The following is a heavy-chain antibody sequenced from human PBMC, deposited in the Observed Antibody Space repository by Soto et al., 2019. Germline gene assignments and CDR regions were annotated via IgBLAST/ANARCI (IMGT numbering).Heavy chain of an antibody. Sequence: QITLKESGPTLVKPTQTLTLTCTFSGFSLITSGVGVGWIRQPPGKAPEWLTLIYWDDDERYSPSLKNRLTITKDTSKNQVVLTMTNMAPVDTATYYCAHITTMTAGDYWGQGNLVTVSS. D-gene: IGHD4-17*01. CDR2: IYWDDDE. J-gene: IGHJ4*02. V-gene: IGHV2-5*02. CDR1: GFSLITSGVG. CDR3: AHITTMTAGDY.